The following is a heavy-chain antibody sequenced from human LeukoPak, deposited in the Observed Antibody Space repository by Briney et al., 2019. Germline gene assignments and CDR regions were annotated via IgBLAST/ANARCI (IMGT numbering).Heavy chain of an antibody. J-gene: IGHJ6*02. CDR2: ISRDESNK. D-gene: IGHD2-15*01. V-gene: IGHV3-30*03. CDR1: GFTFSSNG. Sequence: GGSLRLSCAASGFTFSSNGMHWVRQAPGKGLEWVAVISRDESNKYYGDSVKGRFTISRDNSKNTLYLHMNSLRAEDTAVYYCARVRYCSGGSCYFYNAMDVWGQGTTVTVSS. CDR3: ARVRYCSGGSCYFYNAMDV.